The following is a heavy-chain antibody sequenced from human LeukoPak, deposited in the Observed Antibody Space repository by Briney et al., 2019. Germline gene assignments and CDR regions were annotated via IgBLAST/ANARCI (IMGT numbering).Heavy chain of an antibody. V-gene: IGHV4-31*03. CDR1: GGSISSGAYY. J-gene: IGHJ4*02. CDR2: IYYSGST. CDR3: ARQHGSGSNFDY. Sequence: SETLSLTCTVSGGSISSGAYYWGWIRQHPGRGLEWIGYIYYSGSTYYNPSLKSRVTISVDTSKNQFSLKLSSVTAADTAVYYCARQHGSGSNFDYWGQGTLVTVSS. D-gene: IGHD3-10*01.